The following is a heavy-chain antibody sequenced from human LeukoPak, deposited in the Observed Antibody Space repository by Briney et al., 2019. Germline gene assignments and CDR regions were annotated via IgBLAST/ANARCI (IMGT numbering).Heavy chain of an antibody. Sequence: GGSLRLSCAASGFALSSHWMTWVRQVPGRGPEWVANVNRDGSEKYYVDSVKGRFTISRDDAKNSLYLQMNSLRAEDTAVYYCARDDPTLFWSGSPFYWGQGTLVTVSS. CDR2: VNRDGSEK. CDR3: ARDDPTLFWSGSPFY. CDR1: GFALSSHW. J-gene: IGHJ4*02. D-gene: IGHD3-3*01. V-gene: IGHV3-7*01.